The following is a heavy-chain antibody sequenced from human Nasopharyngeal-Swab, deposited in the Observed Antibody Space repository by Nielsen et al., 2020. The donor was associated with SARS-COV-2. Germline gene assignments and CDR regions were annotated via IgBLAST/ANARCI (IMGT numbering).Heavy chain of an antibody. CDR3: ARGSSVHAFDV. Sequence: GESLKIACAASGFSFSTYGMHWVRQSPVKGLEWPPNIWYDGSNKYYADSVKGRFTVSRDNSKNTLFLEMDSLRAEDTAVYYCARGSSVHAFDVWGQGTEVTVSS. CDR2: IWYDGSNK. V-gene: IGHV3-33*01. J-gene: IGHJ3*01. D-gene: IGHD3-10*01. CDR1: GFSFSTYG.